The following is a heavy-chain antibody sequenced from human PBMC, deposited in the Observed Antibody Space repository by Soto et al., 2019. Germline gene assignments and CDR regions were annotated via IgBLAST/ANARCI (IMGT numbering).Heavy chain of an antibody. D-gene: IGHD3-3*01. CDR1: GFTFSSYG. Sequence: QVQLVESGGGVVQPGRSLRLSCAASGFTFSSYGMHWGRQAPGKGLEWVAVIWYDGSNKYYADSVKGRFTISRDNSKNTLYLQMNSLRAEDTAVYYCARDSRFLEWLPFDYWGQGTLVTVSS. J-gene: IGHJ4*02. CDR3: ARDSRFLEWLPFDY. CDR2: IWYDGSNK. V-gene: IGHV3-33*01.